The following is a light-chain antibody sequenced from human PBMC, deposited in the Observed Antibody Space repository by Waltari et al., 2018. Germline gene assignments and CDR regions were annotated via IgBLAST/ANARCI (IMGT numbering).Light chain of an antibody. J-gene: IGLJ3*02. V-gene: IGLV1-44*01. CDR2: TTN. Sequence: QSVLTQPPSASGTPGQRVTISCSGSSSHIGSNGVNWYQRLPGTAPKLLISTTNPRPSGVPDRFSGSKSGTSASLAISGLQSEDEADYYCATWDDSLSSWVFGGGTKLTVL. CDR1: SSHIGSNG. CDR3: ATWDDSLSSWV.